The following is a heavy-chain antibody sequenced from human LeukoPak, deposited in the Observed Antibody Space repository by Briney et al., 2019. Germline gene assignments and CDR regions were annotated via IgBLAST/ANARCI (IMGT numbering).Heavy chain of an antibody. CDR1: GGTFSSYA. D-gene: IGHD2-15*01. J-gene: IGHJ6*02. Sequence: SVKVSCKASGGTFSSYAISWVRQAPGQGLEWMGGIIPIFGTANYAQKFQGRVTITADESTSTAYMELSSLRSEDTAVYYCAREDIVVVVAATRKNYYYGMDVWGQGTTVTVSS. CDR2: IIPIFGTA. V-gene: IGHV1-69*13. CDR3: AREDIVVVVAATRKNYYYGMDV.